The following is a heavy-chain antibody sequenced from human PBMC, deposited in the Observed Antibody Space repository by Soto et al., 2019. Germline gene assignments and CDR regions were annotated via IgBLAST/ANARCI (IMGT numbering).Heavy chain of an antibody. CDR1: GFTFSSYA. J-gene: IGHJ4*02. V-gene: IGHV3-30-3*01. CDR2: ISYDGSNK. CDR3: ARDGGGADQNIDY. D-gene: IGHD1-26*01. Sequence: GGSLRLSCAASGFTFSSYAMHWVRQAPGKGLEWVAVISYDGSNKYYADSVKGRFTISRDNSKNTLYLQMNSLRAEDTAVYYCARDGGGADQNIDYWGQGTLVTVSS.